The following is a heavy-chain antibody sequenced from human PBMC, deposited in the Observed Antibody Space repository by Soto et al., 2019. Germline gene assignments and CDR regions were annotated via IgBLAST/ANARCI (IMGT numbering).Heavy chain of an antibody. D-gene: IGHD1-1*01. Sequence: PSETLSLTCIVSGESISSSSYYWGWIRQPPGKGLDWIGSMYHSGRTCYNPSFKSRVTISIDTSKNQFSLKLSSVTATDTAVYYWATPRTTAVPQAYFDHWGQGALVTVSS. CDR1: GESISSSSYY. CDR3: ATPRTTAVPQAYFDH. V-gene: IGHV4-39*01. CDR2: MYHSGRT. J-gene: IGHJ4*02.